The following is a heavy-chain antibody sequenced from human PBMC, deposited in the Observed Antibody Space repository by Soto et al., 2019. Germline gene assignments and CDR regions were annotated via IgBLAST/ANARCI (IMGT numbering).Heavy chain of an antibody. Sequence: QVHLVQSGAEVKKPGSSVNVSCKAPGGTFSNHAINWVRQAPGQGLEWMGRIIPIFSTTNYAQKFQGRVTMTADESTITAYLELSSLKQDDTAVYYCAREVAADGTFREDVFDIWGQGTLVTVSS. J-gene: IGHJ3*02. D-gene: IGHD6-13*01. CDR3: AREVAADGTFREDVFDI. CDR1: GGTFSNHA. CDR2: IIPIFSTT. V-gene: IGHV1-69*12.